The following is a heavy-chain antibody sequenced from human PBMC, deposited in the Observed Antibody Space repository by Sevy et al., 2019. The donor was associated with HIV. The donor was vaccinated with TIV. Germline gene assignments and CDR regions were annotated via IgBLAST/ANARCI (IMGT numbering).Heavy chain of an antibody. V-gene: IGHV5-51*01. D-gene: IGHD2-2*01. Sequence: GESLKISCEGSGYSFTSYWIAWVRQMPGKGLEWMGIIYPGDSGTRYSPSFQGQVTISVDKSISTAYLQWTSLKASDTSVYYCARHLPAVVPAASYPLIYYMAVWGKGTTVTVSS. CDR2: IYPGDSGT. J-gene: IGHJ6*03. CDR3: ARHLPAVVPAASYPLIYYMAV. CDR1: GYSFTSYW.